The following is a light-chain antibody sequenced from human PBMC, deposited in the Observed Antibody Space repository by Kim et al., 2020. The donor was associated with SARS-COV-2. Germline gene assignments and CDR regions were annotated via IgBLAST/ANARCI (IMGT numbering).Light chain of an antibody. J-gene: IGLJ2*01. CDR3: ASWDDSLNAVI. CDR1: NSNIGKHN. V-gene: IGLV1-44*01. CDR2: LTE. Sequence: QSVLTQPPPASGTPGQRVTISCSGSNSNIGKHNVNWYQHFPGTAPKLIIYLTERRPAGVPVRISGSKSGTSASLAISGLQSEDESEYYCASWDDSLNAVIFGGGTKLTVL.